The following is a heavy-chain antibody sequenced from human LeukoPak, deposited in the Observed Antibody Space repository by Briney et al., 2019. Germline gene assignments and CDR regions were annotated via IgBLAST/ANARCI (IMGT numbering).Heavy chain of an antibody. V-gene: IGHV4-39*07. Sequence: PSETLSLTCTVSGGSLSRSGYYWGWLRQTPGTGLEGIGSIYDSRSTYYKSSLKSRVTISLDTSKNQFSLKLSSVTAADTAVYYCARGFRYFDWLYFDYWGKGTLVTVSS. J-gene: IGHJ4*02. CDR3: ARGFRYFDWLYFDY. D-gene: IGHD3-9*01. CDR1: GGSLSRSGYY. CDR2: IYDSRST.